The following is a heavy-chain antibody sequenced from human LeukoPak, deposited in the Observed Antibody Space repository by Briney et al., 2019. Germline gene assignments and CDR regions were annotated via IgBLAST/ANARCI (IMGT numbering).Heavy chain of an antibody. CDR1: GFTFSSYA. D-gene: IGHD5-12*01. J-gene: IGHJ4*02. CDR3: ARDREWLRYFDY. Sequence: GGSLRLSCAASGFTFSSYAMSWVRQAPGKGLEYVSGISGSGGATYYADSVKGRFTISRDNSKNTLYLQMNSLRAEDTAVYYCARDREWLRYFDYWGQGTLVTVSS. CDR2: ISGSGGAT. V-gene: IGHV3-23*01.